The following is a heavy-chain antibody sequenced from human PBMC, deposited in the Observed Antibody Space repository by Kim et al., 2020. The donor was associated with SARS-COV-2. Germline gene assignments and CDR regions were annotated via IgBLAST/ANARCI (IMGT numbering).Heavy chain of an antibody. J-gene: IGHJ6*02. Sequence: SETLSLTCAVYGGSFSGYYWSWIRQPPGKGLEWIGEINHSGSTNYNPSLKSRVTISVDTSKNQFSLKLSSVTAADTAVYYCARPRGAAYYYYGMDVWGQGTTVTVSS. CDR1: GGSFSGYY. D-gene: IGHD6-13*01. CDR3: ARPRGAAYYYYGMDV. V-gene: IGHV4-34*01. CDR2: INHSGST.